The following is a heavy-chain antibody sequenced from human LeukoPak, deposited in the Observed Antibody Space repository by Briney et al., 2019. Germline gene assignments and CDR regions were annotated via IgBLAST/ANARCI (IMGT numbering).Heavy chain of an antibody. V-gene: IGHV4-34*01. CDR2: INYSGSS. CDR1: GVSFSGYY. J-gene: IGHJ4*02. D-gene: IGHD6-19*01. Sequence: PSETLSLTCAVYGVSFSGYYWSWIRQPPGKGLEWIGEINYSGSSNYNPALKSRVTISIDTSKDQFSVKLSSVSAADTAVYYCARARGAVAGYFDYWGQGTPVTVSS. CDR3: ARARGAVAGYFDY.